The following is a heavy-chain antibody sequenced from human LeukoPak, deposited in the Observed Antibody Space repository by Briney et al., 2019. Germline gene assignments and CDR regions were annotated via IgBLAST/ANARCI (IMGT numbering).Heavy chain of an antibody. CDR3: ARDLRSMGWFDL. D-gene: IGHD4-17*01. CDR2: IYSSGSF. J-gene: IGHJ5*02. Sequence: SETLSLTCTVSGGSLSLYYWTWIRQSAGKGLEWIGRIYSSGSFNYSPSLKSRVSMSVDTSKNQFSLKLSSVTAADTAVYYCARDLRSMGWFDLWGQGSLVIVS. V-gene: IGHV4-4*07. CDR1: GGSLSLYY.